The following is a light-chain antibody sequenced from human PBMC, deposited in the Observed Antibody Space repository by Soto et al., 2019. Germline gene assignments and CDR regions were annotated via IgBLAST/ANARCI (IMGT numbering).Light chain of an antibody. J-gene: IGLJ3*02. Sequence: QSVLTQPASVSGSPGQSITISCTGTSSDVGAYDYVSWYQHHPGKAPKLMIYEVSNRPSGVSTRFSGSKSDNTASLTISGLQTEDEADYYCSSYTRRTTWMFGGGTQLTVL. CDR2: EVS. CDR1: SSDVGAYDY. V-gene: IGLV2-14*01. CDR3: SSYTRRTTWM.